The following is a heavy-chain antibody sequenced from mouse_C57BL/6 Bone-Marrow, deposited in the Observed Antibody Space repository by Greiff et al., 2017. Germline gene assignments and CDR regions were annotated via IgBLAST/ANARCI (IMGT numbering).Heavy chain of an antibody. J-gene: IGHJ4*01. CDR2: IYPGSGST. D-gene: IGHD2-1*01. CDR1: GYTFTSYW. Sequence: QVQLQQPGAELVKPGASVKMSCKASGYTFTSYWITWVKQRPGHGLAWIGDIYPGSGSTNYNEKFKSKATLTVDTSSSTAYMQLSSLTAEDSAVYYCYCYYYAMYYWGQGTSVTVSS. V-gene: IGHV1-55*01. CDR3: YCYYYAMYY.